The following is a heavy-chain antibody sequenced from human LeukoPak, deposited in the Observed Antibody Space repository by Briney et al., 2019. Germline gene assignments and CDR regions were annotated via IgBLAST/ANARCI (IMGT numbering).Heavy chain of an antibody. Sequence: PGGSLRLSCAASGFTISSYSMNWVRQAPGKGLEWVSSITSSSSYIYYADSVKGRFTISRDNAKNSLYLQMNSLRAEDTAVYYCASNIPIHYWGQGTLVTVSS. D-gene: IGHD2-21*01. J-gene: IGHJ4*02. V-gene: IGHV3-21*01. CDR3: ASNIPIHY. CDR2: ITSSSSYI. CDR1: GFTISSYS.